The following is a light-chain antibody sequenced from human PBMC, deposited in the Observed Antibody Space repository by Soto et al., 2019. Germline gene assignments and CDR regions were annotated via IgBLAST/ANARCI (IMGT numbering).Light chain of an antibody. J-gene: IGKJ5*01. CDR2: DAS. CDR3: QQYDILPIT. CDR1: QDINIY. V-gene: IGKV1-33*01. Sequence: DIQMTQSPSSLFASVGDRLTITCQATQDINIYLNWYQQKPGKAPNLLIYDASNLQIGVPSRFSGSGSGTHFTFTISSLQTEDIGTYYCQQYDILPITFGRGTRLEIK.